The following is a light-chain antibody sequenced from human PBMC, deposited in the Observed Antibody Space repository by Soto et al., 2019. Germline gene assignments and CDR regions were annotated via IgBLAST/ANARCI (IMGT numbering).Light chain of an antibody. Sequence: QSVLTQPASVSGSPGQSITISCTGTSSDVGGYNFVSWYQQHPGKAPKLMIYDVSNRPSGGSNRFSGSKTGNTASLTISGLEVEDEADYYCSSYTSSSTYVFGTGTKLTVL. V-gene: IGLV2-14*01. J-gene: IGLJ1*01. CDR1: SSDVGGYNF. CDR3: SSYTSSSTYV. CDR2: DVS.